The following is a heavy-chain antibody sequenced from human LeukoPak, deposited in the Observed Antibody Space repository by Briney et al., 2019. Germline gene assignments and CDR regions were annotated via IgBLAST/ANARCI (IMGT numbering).Heavy chain of an antibody. V-gene: IGHV3-30*02. Sequence: GGSLRLSCAASGFTFSSYGMHWVRQAPGKGLEWVAFIRYDGSNKYYVDSVKGRFTISRDNSKNTLYLQMNNLRVDDTAIYYCAKDHANTPVVTNWGQGILVSVSS. CDR1: GFTFSSYG. D-gene: IGHD2-21*02. J-gene: IGHJ4*02. CDR2: IRYDGSNK. CDR3: AKDHANTPVVTN.